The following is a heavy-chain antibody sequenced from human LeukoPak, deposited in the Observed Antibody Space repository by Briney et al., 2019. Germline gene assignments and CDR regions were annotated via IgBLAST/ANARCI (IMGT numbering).Heavy chain of an antibody. Sequence: SETLSLTCTVSGGSISSSSYYWGWIRQPPGKGLEWIGSIYYSGSTYYNPSLKSRVTISVDTSKNQFSLKLSSVTAADTAVYYCARGRSFRDSSSWYYYWGQGTLVTVSS. CDR1: GGSISSSSYY. D-gene: IGHD6-13*01. J-gene: IGHJ4*02. CDR3: ARGRSFRDSSSWYYY. V-gene: IGHV4-39*07. CDR2: IYYSGST.